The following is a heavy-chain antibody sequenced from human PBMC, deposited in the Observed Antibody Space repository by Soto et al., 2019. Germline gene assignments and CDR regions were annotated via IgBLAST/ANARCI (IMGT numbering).Heavy chain of an antibody. D-gene: IGHD3-22*01. J-gene: IGHJ4*02. CDR2: ISGSGGST. Sequence: PGGSLRLSCAASGFTFSSYAMSWVRQAPGKGLEWVSAISGSGGSTYYADSVKGRFTISRDNSKNTLYLQMNSLRAEDTAVYYCAKGQSTTLRMYYYDSSGYCLDYWGQGTLVTVSS. V-gene: IGHV3-23*01. CDR3: AKGQSTTLRMYYYDSSGYCLDY. CDR1: GFTFSSYA.